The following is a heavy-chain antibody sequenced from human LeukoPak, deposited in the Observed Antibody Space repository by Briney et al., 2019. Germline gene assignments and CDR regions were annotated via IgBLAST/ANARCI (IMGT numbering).Heavy chain of an antibody. V-gene: IGHV1-18*01. CDR3: ARGRIKMVRGVIITVRGVYWFDP. Sequence: ASVKVSCKASGYTFSSYGIGWVRQAPGQGLEWMGWISAYNGNTNYAQNLQGRVTMTTDTSTSTAYMELSSLRSEDTAVYYCARGRIKMVRGVIITVRGVYWFDPWGQGTLVTVSS. CDR2: ISAYNGNT. CDR1: GYTFSSYG. J-gene: IGHJ5*02. D-gene: IGHD3-10*01.